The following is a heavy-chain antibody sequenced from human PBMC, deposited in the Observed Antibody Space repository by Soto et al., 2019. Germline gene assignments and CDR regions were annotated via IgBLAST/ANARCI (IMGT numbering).Heavy chain of an antibody. CDR1: GDSISNYY. CDR3: ARRLYDGSGSYYFDY. CDR2: IYYSGST. J-gene: IGHJ4*02. V-gene: IGHV4-59*08. D-gene: IGHD3-22*01. Sequence: SETLSLTCTVSGDSISNYYWSWIRQPPGKGLEWIGYIYYSGSTNYNPSLKSRVTISVDTSKNQFSLKLSSVTAADTSVYYCARRLYDGSGSYYFDYWGQGTLVTVS.